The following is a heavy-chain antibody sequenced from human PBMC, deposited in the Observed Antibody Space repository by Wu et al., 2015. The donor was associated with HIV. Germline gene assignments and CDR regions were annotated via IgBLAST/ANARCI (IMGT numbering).Heavy chain of an antibody. J-gene: IGHJ5*02. CDR3: AGGILVRGSERWFDP. V-gene: IGHV1-69*05. CDR2: IIPVFGTT. CDR1: GGTFSGYA. Sequence: QVQLVQSGAEVKKPGSSVNVSCQAFGGTFSGYAVNWVRQAPGQGLEWMGGIIPVFGTTSYAQKFRGRVTITTDASTNTAYMELTGLRSADTAVYYCAGGILVRGSERWFDPWGQRTLVTVSS. D-gene: IGHD1-1*01.